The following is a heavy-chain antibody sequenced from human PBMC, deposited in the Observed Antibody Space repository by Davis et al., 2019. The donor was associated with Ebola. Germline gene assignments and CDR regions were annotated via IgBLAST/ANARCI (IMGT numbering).Heavy chain of an antibody. Sequence: GGPLRPSCPAPGFTFAAFAMPCVRHSPGKGLMWASGIKCDGGSTGYADSVKGRFTISRDNARNLVYVQMNSLRAEDTALYHCTRVNAVAGYSRFDSWGQGTLVTVSS. CDR2: IKCDGGST. V-gene: IGHV3-20*01. J-gene: IGHJ5*01. CDR3: TRVNAVAGYSRFDS. D-gene: IGHD3-9*01. CDR1: GFTFAAFA.